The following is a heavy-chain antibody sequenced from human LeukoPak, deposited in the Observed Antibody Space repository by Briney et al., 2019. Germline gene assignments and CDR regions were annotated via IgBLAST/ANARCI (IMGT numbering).Heavy chain of an antibody. Sequence: GRSLRLSCAASGFTFSSYAISWVRQAPGKGLEWVSAISGSGGSTYYADSVKGRFTISRDNSKNTLYLQMNSLRAEDTAVYYCAKGLGYSYGSDYWGQGTLVTVSS. CDR3: AKGLGYSYGSDY. V-gene: IGHV3-23*01. CDR2: ISGSGGST. CDR1: GFTFSSYA. D-gene: IGHD5-18*01. J-gene: IGHJ4*02.